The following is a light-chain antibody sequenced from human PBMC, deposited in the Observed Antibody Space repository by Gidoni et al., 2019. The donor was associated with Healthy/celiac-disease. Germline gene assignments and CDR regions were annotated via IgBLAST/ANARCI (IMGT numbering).Light chain of an antibody. CDR2: DAS. J-gene: IGKJ4*01. V-gene: IGKV3-11*01. CDR3: QQSSNWPLT. Sequence: LFTQSPATLSLSPGERATLSCMASQSVSSYLAWYQQKPGQDPSLLIDDASNRATGIPARFSGSGYGTDLTLTISRLEPEDFAVYYCQQSSNWPLTFGGGTKVEIK. CDR1: QSVSSY.